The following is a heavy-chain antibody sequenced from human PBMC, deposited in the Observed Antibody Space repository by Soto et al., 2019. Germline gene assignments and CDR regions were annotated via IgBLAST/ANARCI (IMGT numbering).Heavy chain of an antibody. CDR1: GGSISSSNW. V-gene: IGHV4-4*02. Sequence: SETLSLTCAVSGGSISSSNWWSWVRQPPGKGLEWIGEIYHSGSTNYNPSPKSRVTISVDKSKNQFSLKLSSVTAADTAVYYCARLAVAGTWDYYGMDVWGQGTTVTVSS. CDR3: ARLAVAGTWDYYGMDV. D-gene: IGHD6-19*01. J-gene: IGHJ6*02. CDR2: IYHSGST.